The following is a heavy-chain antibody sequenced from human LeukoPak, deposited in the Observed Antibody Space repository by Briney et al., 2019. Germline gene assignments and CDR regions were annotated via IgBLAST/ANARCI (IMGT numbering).Heavy chain of an antibody. V-gene: IGHV4-39*01. Sequence: SETLSLTCTVSGDSVSSSSFYWGWIRQPPGKGREWIVSIYYSGSTSYNPSLRSRVTMSVDTSKNQFSLKLSSVTAADTAVYYRASSGYYFYFDYWGQGNMVTVSS. CDR1: GDSVSSSSFY. CDR3: ASSGYYFYFDY. J-gene: IGHJ4*02. D-gene: IGHD3-22*01. CDR2: IYYSGST.